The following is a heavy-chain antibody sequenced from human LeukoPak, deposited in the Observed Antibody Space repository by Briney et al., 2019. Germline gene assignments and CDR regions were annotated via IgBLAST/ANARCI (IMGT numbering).Heavy chain of an antibody. V-gene: IGHV3-23*01. J-gene: IGHJ4*02. CDR1: GFTFSSYA. D-gene: IGHD2-2*01. CDR3: AKGGGSTTFFPDSLFDY. CDR2: ISGNGGST. Sequence: PGGSLRLSCAASGFTFSSYAMSWVRRAPGKGLEWVSAISGNGGSTYHADSVQGRFTISRDNSKNTLFLQMNSLRVEDTAVYYCAKGGGSTTFFPDSLFDYCGQGTLVSVSS.